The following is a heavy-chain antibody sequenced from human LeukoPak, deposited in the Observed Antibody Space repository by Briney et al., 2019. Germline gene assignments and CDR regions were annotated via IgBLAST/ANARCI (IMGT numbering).Heavy chain of an antibody. J-gene: IGHJ4*02. CDR3: ARDWSPGY. Sequence: PGGSLRLSCAASGFTFSSYAMSWVRQAPGKGLEWVANIKEDGSEKYYVDSVKGRFTISRDNAKNSLYLQMNSLRGEDTAVYYCARDWSPGYWGQGTLVTVSS. CDR1: GFTFSSYA. CDR2: IKEDGSEK. V-gene: IGHV3-7*05.